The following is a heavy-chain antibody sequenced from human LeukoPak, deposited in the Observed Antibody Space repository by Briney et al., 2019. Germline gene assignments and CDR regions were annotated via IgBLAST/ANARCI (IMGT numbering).Heavy chain of an antibody. V-gene: IGHV3-7*03. CDR3: ARAFGRGYSYSYGVY. D-gene: IGHD5-18*01. CDR2: IKHDGSQK. J-gene: IGHJ4*02. Sequence: GGSLRLSCAASGFTFSTYWMGWVRQAPGKGLEWVANIKHDGSQKYYVDSVKGRFTISRDNAKNSLYLQMNSLRAEDTAVYYCARAFGRGYSYSYGVYWGQGTLVTVSS. CDR1: GFTFSTYW.